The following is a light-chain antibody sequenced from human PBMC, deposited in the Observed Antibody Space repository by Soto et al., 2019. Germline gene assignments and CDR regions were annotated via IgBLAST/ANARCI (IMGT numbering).Light chain of an antibody. CDR1: QSISNW. J-gene: IGKJ1*01. Sequence: EIHMTQSPSTRPASVGNTVNINCXXSQSISNWLAWYQQKPGTAPKVLIYHASNLQSGVPSRFSGSGSGTDFTLTISSLQPEDFATYYCQQSYSTPPWTFGQGTKVDIK. CDR3: QQSYSTPPWT. CDR2: HAS. V-gene: IGKV1-39*01.